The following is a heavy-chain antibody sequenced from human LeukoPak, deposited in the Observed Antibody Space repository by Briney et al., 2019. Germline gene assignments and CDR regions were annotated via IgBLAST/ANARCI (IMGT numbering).Heavy chain of an antibody. V-gene: IGHV4-4*07. J-gene: IGHJ5*02. CDR2: IYTSGST. Sequence: SETLSLTCIVSGASISDYYWSWIRQPAGKGLEYIGRIYTSGSTNYNPSLKSRVTMSVDTSKNQFSLKLRSVTAADTAVYYCARRLFGAWFDPWGQGTLVTVSS. CDR3: ARRLFGAWFDP. CDR1: GASISDYY. D-gene: IGHD3-3*01.